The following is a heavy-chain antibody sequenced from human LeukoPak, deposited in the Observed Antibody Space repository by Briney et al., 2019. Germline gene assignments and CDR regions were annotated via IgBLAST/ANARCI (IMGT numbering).Heavy chain of an antibody. D-gene: IGHD3-10*01. J-gene: IGHJ5*02. CDR2: IYYGGST. CDR3: ARLAVTMVRGVYWFDP. V-gene: IGHV4-59*01. CDR1: GGSISGYY. Sequence: SETLSLTCTVSGGSISGYYWSWIRQPPGKGLEWIGYIYYGGSTNYNPSLKGRVTISVDTSKNQFSLKLSSVTAADTAVYYCARLAVTMVRGVYWFDPWGQGTLVTVSS.